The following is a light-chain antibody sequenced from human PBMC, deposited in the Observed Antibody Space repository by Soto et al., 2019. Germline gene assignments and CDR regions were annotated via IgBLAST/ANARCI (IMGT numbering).Light chain of an antibody. CDR2: AAS. CDR1: QDIRNY. CDR3: QKYINVSLT. V-gene: IGKV1-27*01. J-gene: IGKJ4*01. Sequence: DIQMTQSPSSLSASVGDRVTISCRASQDIRNYLAWYQQKPGKVPKLLISAASTLQSGVPSRFSGGGSGTDFTLTISSLQPEDVATYYCQKYINVSLTFGGGTKVEI.